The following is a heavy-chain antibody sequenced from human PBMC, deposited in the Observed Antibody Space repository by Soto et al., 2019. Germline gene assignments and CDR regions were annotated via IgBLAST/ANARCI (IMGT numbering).Heavy chain of an antibody. Sequence: QVQLQQWGAGLLKPSETLSLTCAVYVGTFSGYYWTWIRQRPGTGLEWIGESTHSGSTNYNPSLNSRVTISVHTSKIQFSLKLTSVTAADTAVYNCARDKITGLFDYWGQGTLVTVSS. V-gene: IGHV4-34*01. CDR3: ARDKITGLFDY. D-gene: IGHD2-8*02. CDR1: VGTFSGYY. CDR2: STHSGST. J-gene: IGHJ4*02.